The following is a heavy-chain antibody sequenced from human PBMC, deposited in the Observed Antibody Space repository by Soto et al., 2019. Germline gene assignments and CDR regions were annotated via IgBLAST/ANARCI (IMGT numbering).Heavy chain of an antibody. V-gene: IGHV1-2*02. CDR2: INPNSGGT. J-gene: IGHJ4*02. CDR3: ARVAGEHIYYYDSRDPDYYFDY. CDR1: GYTFTGYY. Sequence: QVQLVQSGAEVKKPGASVKVSCKTSGYTFTGYYMHWVRQAPGQGLEWMGWINPNSGGTHYPQKFQGRVTMTRDTSISTAYMEVSSLRSDDTAVYYCARVAGEHIYYYDSRDPDYYFDYWGQGTLVTVSS. D-gene: IGHD3-22*01.